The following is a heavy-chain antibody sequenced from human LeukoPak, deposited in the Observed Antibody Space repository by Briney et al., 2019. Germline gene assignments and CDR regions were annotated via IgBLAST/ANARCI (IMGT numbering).Heavy chain of an antibody. CDR2: VYYSGST. D-gene: IGHD2-2*01. V-gene: IGHV4-31*03. Sequence: PSQTLSLTCTVSGGSISSGGYYWSWIRQHPGKGLEWIGYVYYSGSTYYNPSLKSRVTISVDTSKNQFSLKLSSVTAADTAVYYCAKEYRPYYYYGMDVWGQGTTVTVSS. J-gene: IGHJ6*02. CDR3: AKEYRPYYYYGMDV. CDR1: GGSISSGGYY.